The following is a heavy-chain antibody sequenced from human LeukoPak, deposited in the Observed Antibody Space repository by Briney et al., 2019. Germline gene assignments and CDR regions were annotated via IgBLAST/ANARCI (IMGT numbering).Heavy chain of an antibody. V-gene: IGHV4-59*01. CDR1: GGSISSYY. CDR3: ARDRHGSGSAHTFDP. D-gene: IGHD3-10*01. CDR2: IYYSGST. Sequence: PSETLSLTCTVSGGSISSYYWSWIRQPPGKGLGWIAYIYYSGSTNYNPSLKSRVTISIDTSKNQFSLKLRSVTAADTAVYYCARDRHGSGSAHTFDPWGQGILVTVSS. J-gene: IGHJ5*02.